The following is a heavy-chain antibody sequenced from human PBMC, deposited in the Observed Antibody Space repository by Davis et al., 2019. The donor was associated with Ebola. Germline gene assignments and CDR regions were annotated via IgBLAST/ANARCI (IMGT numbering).Heavy chain of an antibody. V-gene: IGHV4-59*11. D-gene: IGHD6-19*01. Sequence: SETLSLTCTVSGGSISSHYWSWIRQPPGKGLEWLGYIYYSGSTNYNPSLKSRVTISVHSSKNLFSLKLSSVTAADTAVYYCARGWDSSGWQTWGQGTLVTVYS. J-gene: IGHJ4*02. CDR1: GGSISSHY. CDR2: IYYSGST. CDR3: ARGWDSSGWQT.